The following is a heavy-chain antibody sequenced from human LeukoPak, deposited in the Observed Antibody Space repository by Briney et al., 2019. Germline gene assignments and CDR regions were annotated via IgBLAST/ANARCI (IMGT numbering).Heavy chain of an antibody. V-gene: IGHV3-23*01. D-gene: IGHD2-2*01. J-gene: IGHJ4*02. CDR1: GFTFSSYA. CDR2: ISGSGGST. Sequence: PGGSLRLSCAASGFTFSSYAMSWVQQAPGKGLEWVSAISGSGGSTYYADSVKGRFTISRDNSKNTLYLQMNSLRAEDTAVYYCAKDGRYCSSTSCQTLVDYWGQGTLVTVSS. CDR3: AKDGRYCSSTSCQTLVDY.